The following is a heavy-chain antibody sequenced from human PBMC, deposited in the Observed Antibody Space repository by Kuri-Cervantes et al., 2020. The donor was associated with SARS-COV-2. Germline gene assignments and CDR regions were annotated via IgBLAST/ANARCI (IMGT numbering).Heavy chain of an antibody. V-gene: IGHV4-39*01. CDR1: GDSVTSRRHF. Sequence: GSLRLSCSVSGDSVTSRRHFWGWVRQPPGKGLQWIVSILNSGSISQNPSLKSRVTISVDTSKNQFSLKLSSVTAADTAVYYCARTNKQWRGYFDYWGQGTLVTVSS. CDR2: ILNSGSI. D-gene: IGHD6-19*01. J-gene: IGHJ4*02. CDR3: ARTNKQWRGYFDY.